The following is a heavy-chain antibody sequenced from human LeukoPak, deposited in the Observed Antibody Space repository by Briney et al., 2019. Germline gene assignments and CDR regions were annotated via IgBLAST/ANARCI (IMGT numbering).Heavy chain of an antibody. Sequence: SETLSLTCAVYGGSFSGYYWSWIRQPPGKGLEWIGEINHSGSTNYNPSLKSRVTISVDTSKNQFSLKLSSVTAADTAVYYCARWRWNCSSTSCYTRRGKNWFDPWGQGTLVTVSS. CDR3: ARWRWNCSSTSCYTRRGKNWFDP. J-gene: IGHJ5*02. D-gene: IGHD2-2*02. CDR1: GGSFSGYY. CDR2: INHSGST. V-gene: IGHV4-34*01.